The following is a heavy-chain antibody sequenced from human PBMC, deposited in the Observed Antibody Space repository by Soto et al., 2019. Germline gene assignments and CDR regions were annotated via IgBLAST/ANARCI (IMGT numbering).Heavy chain of an antibody. CDR1: GGFFSGYY. V-gene: IGHV4-34*01. CDR3: ARGPSPPGVVAATLRANWFDP. J-gene: IGHJ5*02. D-gene: IGHD2-15*01. CDR2: INHSGST. Sequence: SDTLSLTCAVYGGFFSGYYWSWLRQPPGKGLECIGEINHSGSTNYNPSLKSRVTRSVYTSKNQFSLKLSSVTAADTAVYYFARGPSPPGVVAATLRANWFDPWVQGTLV.